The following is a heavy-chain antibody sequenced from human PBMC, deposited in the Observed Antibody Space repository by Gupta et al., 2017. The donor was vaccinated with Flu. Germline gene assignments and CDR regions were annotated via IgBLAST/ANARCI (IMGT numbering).Heavy chain of an antibody. CDR1: GGTLSNYG. J-gene: IGHJ3*02. Sequence: VSCKTSGGTLSNYGIMWVRQAPGQGLEWMGGIIPIVGTITYAQKFQGRVTITADYMELSSLRSEDTAIYYCARVARVRYGNDVLDIWGQGTMVTVS. V-gene: IGHV1-69*01. CDR2: IIPIVGTI. CDR3: ARVARVRYGNDVLDI. D-gene: IGHD4-17*01.